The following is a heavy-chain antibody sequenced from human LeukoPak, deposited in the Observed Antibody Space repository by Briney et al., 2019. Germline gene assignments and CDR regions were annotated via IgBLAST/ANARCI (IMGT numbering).Heavy chain of an antibody. Sequence: GGSLRLSCAASGFTFSYYEMNWVRQAPGKGLEWVSYISSSGSTIYHADSVKGRFTISRDNAKNSLYLQMNSLRAEDTAVYYCARDGRIAAAATLDYWGQGTLVTVSS. D-gene: IGHD6-13*01. J-gene: IGHJ4*02. V-gene: IGHV3-48*03. CDR3: ARDGRIAAAATLDY. CDR2: ISSSGSTI. CDR1: GFTFSYYE.